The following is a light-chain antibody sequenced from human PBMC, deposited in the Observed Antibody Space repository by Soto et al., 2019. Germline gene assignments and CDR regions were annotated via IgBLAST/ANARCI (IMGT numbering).Light chain of an antibody. CDR2: EVS. V-gene: IGLV2-18*02. Sequence: QSVLTQPPSVSGSPGQSITISCTGTSSDVGSYNRVSWYQQPPGTAPKLMIYEVSNRPSGVPDRFPGSKSGNTASLTISGLQAEDEAYYYCSSYTSTSTYVFGTGTKVTVL. CDR1: SSDVGSYNR. J-gene: IGLJ1*01. CDR3: SSYTSTSTYV.